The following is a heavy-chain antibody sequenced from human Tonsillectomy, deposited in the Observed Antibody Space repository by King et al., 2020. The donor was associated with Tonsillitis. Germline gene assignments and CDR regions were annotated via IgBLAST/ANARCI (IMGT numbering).Heavy chain of an antibody. Sequence: VQLVESGGGLVKPGGSLRLSCAASGFTFTNAWMSWVRQAPGKGLEWVGRIRNDGTTDYAAPVKGRFTISRDESKNTLYLQMNSLKTEYTAVYFCTTYTSGYFDCWGQGTLVTVSS. V-gene: IGHV3-15*01. CDR1: GFTFTNAW. J-gene: IGHJ4*02. CDR3: TTYTSGYFDC. D-gene: IGHD4-11*01. CDR2: IRNDGTT.